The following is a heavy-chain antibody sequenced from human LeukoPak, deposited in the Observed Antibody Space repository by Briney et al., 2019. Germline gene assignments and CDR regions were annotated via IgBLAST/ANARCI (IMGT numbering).Heavy chain of an antibody. D-gene: IGHD2-2*01. CDR1: GFTFSSYA. V-gene: IGHV3-23*01. CDR3: AKVVGRLPAKWIDY. J-gene: IGHJ4*02. Sequence: GGSLRLSXAASGFTFSSYAMSWVRQAPGKGLEWDSAISGSGGSTYYADSVKGRFTISRDNSKNTLYLQMNSLRAEDTAVYYCAKVVGRLPAKWIDYWGQGTLVTVSS. CDR2: ISGSGGST.